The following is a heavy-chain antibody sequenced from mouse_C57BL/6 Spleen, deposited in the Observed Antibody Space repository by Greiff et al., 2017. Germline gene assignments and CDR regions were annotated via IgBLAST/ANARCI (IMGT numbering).Heavy chain of an antibody. J-gene: IGHJ2*01. CDR1: GYTFTDYY. CDR2: INPYNGGT. Sequence: EVQGVESGPVLVKPGASVKMSCKASGYTFTDYYMNWVKQSHGKSLEWIGVINPYNGGTSYNQKFKGKATVTVDKSSSTAYMELNSLTSEDSAVYYCAREGAYYSNYGDYWGQGTTLTVSS. CDR3: AREGAYYSNYGDY. V-gene: IGHV1-19*01. D-gene: IGHD2-5*01.